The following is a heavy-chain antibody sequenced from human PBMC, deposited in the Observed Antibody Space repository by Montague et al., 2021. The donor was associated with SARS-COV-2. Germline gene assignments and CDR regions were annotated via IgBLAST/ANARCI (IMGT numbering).Heavy chain of an antibody. D-gene: IGHD2-21*01. J-gene: IGHJ5*01. CDR2: IYHGGFT. V-gene: IGHV4-38-2*02. CDR1: GSSISSGYF. Sequence: SETLSLTCSVSGSSISSGYFWGWIRQPPAKGLEWIGAIYHGGFTXXNPXXXSRLTMSLDTSKNQFSLRLSSVTAADTAIYYCARAYCGGDCNYLYIWFDSWGQGALVTVSS. CDR3: ARAYCGGDCNYLYIWFDS.